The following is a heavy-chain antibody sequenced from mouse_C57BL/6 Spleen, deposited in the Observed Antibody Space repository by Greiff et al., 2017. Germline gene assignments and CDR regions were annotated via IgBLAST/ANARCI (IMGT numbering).Heavy chain of an antibody. CDR2: IYPGDGDT. CDR3: ARWPIYSNYGDD. Sequence: VQLQQSGPELVKPGASVKISCKASGYAFSSSWMNWVKQRPGKGLEWIGRIYPGDGDTNYNGKFKGKATLTADKSSSTAYMQLSSLTSEDSAVDFCARWPIYSNYGDDWGQGTTLTVSS. CDR1: GYAFSSSW. V-gene: IGHV1-82*01. D-gene: IGHD2-5*01. J-gene: IGHJ2*01.